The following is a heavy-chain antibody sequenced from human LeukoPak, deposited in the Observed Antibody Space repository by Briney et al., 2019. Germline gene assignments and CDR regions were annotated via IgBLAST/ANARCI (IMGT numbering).Heavy chain of an antibody. J-gene: IGHJ4*02. Sequence: SETLSLTCAVSGGSISSGGYSWSWIRQPPGKGLEWIGYIYYSGSTYYNPSLKSRVTISVDTSKNQFSLKLGSVTAADTAVYYCARGGYSYGSFDYWGQGTLVTVSS. CDR3: ARGGYSYGSFDY. V-gene: IGHV4-30-2*05. CDR1: GGSISSGGYS. D-gene: IGHD5-18*01. CDR2: IYYSGST.